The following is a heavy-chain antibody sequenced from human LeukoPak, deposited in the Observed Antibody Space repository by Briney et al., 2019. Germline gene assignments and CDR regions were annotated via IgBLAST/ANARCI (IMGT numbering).Heavy chain of an antibody. CDR2: INTNTGNP. V-gene: IGHV7-4-1*02. CDR1: GYTFTSYA. J-gene: IGHJ3*02. CDR3: ARDYPGIAVAGDAFDI. Sequence: ASVKVSCKASGYTFTSYAMDWVRQAPGQGLEWMGWINTNTGNPTYAQGFTGRFVFSLDTSVSTAYLQISSLKAEDTAVYYCARDYPGIAVAGDAFDIWGQGTMVTVSS. D-gene: IGHD6-19*01.